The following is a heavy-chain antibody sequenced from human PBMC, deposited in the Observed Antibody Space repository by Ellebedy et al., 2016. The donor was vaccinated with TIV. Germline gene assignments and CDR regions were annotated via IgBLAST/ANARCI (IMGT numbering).Heavy chain of an antibody. D-gene: IGHD2-21*01. V-gene: IGHV3-74*01. Sequence: GESLKISCAASGFTFRTYWMHWVRQAPGQGLVWVSRINSDGSNSNYADSVKRRFTVSRDNSKSTLFLHMDRLKVEDSGVYYGAKGPEKWVWYLQEWGLGKLVTVSS. J-gene: IGHJ1*01. CDR1: GFTFRTYW. CDR3: AKGPEKWVWYLQE. CDR2: INSDGSNS.